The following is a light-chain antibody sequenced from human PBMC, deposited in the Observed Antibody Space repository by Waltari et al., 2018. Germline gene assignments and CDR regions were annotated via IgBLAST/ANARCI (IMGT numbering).Light chain of an antibody. V-gene: IGKV3-20*01. CDR1: QSVSSY. Sequence: IVLTQSPGTVALSPGDRATFSCWASQSVSSYLAWYQQKPVQAPRLLIYHASTRATGIPDRFSGSGSGTDFSLTISRLEPEDFAMYYCHQYVESPATFGQGTKVEIK. J-gene: IGKJ1*01. CDR3: HQYVESPAT. CDR2: HAS.